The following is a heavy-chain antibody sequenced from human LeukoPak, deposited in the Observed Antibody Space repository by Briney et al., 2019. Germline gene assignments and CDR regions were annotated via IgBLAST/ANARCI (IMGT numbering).Heavy chain of an antibody. D-gene: IGHD6-13*01. Sequence: GGSLRLSCSASGFTFSTYALYWVRQAPGKGLEHVSAVSPSGENTYYAGSVKGRFTISRDNFKNTLFFQMSSLRPEDTAVYYCVTGSRSGGHWGQGTLVTVSS. V-gene: IGHV3-64D*06. CDR1: GFTFSTYA. CDR3: VTGSRSGGH. J-gene: IGHJ4*02. CDR2: VSPSGENT.